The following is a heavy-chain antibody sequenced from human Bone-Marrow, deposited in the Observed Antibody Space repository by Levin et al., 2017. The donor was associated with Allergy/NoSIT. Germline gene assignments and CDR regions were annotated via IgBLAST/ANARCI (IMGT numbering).Heavy chain of an antibody. CDR3: ASFAAGSLYYGLDV. J-gene: IGHJ6*02. Sequence: GESLKISCTDSRFTFNTYAMSWVRQAPGKGLEWVSAISGAAGRTHYADSVKGRFTISRDNSKNTLYLELSSLRAEDTAVYYCASFAAGSLYYGLDVWGQGTTVTVSS. CDR2: ISGAAGRT. V-gene: IGHV3-23*01. D-gene: IGHD6-13*01. CDR1: RFTFNTYA.